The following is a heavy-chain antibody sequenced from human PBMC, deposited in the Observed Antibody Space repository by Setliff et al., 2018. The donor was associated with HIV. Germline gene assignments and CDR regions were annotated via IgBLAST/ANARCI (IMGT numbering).Heavy chain of an antibody. CDR1: EFIFSRYA. Sequence: PGGSLRLSCAASEFIFSRYAIYWVRQAPGKGLEWVACIQYDGDTKYYADSVKGRFTISRDNAKNTLYLQMTSLRADDTAVYYCARDVPISFSGSYLNYWGQGTLVTVSS. CDR3: ARDVPISFSGSYLNY. J-gene: IGHJ4*02. D-gene: IGHD3-10*01. CDR2: IQYDGDTK. V-gene: IGHV3-30*07.